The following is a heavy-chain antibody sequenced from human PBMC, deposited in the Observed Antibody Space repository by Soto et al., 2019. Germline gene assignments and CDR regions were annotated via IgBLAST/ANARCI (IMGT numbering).Heavy chain of an antibody. J-gene: IGHJ5*02. CDR3: ANGRFLEWLLPDNWFDP. CDR1: GFTFSDYA. Sequence: GGSLRLSCLASGFTFSDYAMNWVRQAPGKGLEWVSAISGSGASTYYADSVKGRFTISRDNSKKMLFLQMNSLRAEDTAVYYCANGRFLEWLLPDNWFDPWGQGTQVTVSS. CDR2: ISGSGAST. D-gene: IGHD3-3*01. V-gene: IGHV3-23*01.